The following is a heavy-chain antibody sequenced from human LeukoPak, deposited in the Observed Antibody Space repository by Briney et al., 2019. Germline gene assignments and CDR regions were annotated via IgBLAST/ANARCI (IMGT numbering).Heavy chain of an antibody. D-gene: IGHD6-19*01. CDR3: ATFTGGSSSGWGEFDC. J-gene: IGHJ4*02. Sequence: PGESLTISCKGSGYSFTSYWIGWVRQTPGKGLEWMGIIFAGDSVTDYRPSFQGQVTISADKSISTAYLQWSSLKASDTAMYYCATFTGGSSSGWGEFDCWGQGTLVTVTS. CDR2: IFAGDSVT. CDR1: GYSFTSYW. V-gene: IGHV5-51*01.